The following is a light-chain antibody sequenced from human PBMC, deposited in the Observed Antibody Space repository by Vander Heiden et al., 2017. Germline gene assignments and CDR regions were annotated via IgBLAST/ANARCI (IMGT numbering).Light chain of an antibody. J-gene: IGKJ3*01. CDR1: QSVLYSSNNKNY. CDR2: WAS. V-gene: IGKV4-1*01. CDR3: QQYYSLFT. Sequence: DIVMTQSPDSLAVSLGERATINCKSSQSVLYSSNNKNYLAWYQQKPGQPPKLLIYWASTRESGVPDRFSGSGSGTDFTLTISSLQAEDVAVYYCQQYYSLFTFGPGTKVXTK.